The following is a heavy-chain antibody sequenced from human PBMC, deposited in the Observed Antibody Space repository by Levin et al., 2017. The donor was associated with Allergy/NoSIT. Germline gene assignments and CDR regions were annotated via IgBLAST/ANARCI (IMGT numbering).Heavy chain of an antibody. J-gene: IGHJ5*02. CDR2: ISGSGGST. D-gene: IGHD5-18*01. CDR1: GFTFSSYA. V-gene: IGHV3-23*01. Sequence: GESLKISCAASGFTFSSYAMSWVRQAPGKGLEWVSAISGSGGSTYYADSVKGRFTISRDNSKNTLYLQMNSLRAEDTAVYYCAKEEYSYGSNWFDPWGQGTLVTVSS. CDR3: AKEEYSYGSNWFDP.